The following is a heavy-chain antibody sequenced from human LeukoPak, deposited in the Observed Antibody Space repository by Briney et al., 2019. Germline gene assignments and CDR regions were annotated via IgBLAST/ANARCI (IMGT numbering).Heavy chain of an antibody. CDR3: AISSYYRVWFDP. Sequence: SETLSLTCAVSGGSISSNSYYWGWIRQPPGKGLEWIGSIYYSGSTYYNPSLKSRVTTSVDTSKNQFSLMLTSVTAADTAVYYCAISSYYRVWFDPWGQGTLVTVSS. CDR2: IYYSGST. V-gene: IGHV4-39*07. CDR1: GGSISSNSYY. D-gene: IGHD6-6*01. J-gene: IGHJ5*02.